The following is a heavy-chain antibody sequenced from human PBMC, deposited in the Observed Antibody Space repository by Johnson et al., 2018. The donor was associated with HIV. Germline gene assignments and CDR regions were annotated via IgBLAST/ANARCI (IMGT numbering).Heavy chain of an antibody. V-gene: IGHV3-7*05. CDR1: GFTFSRYW. Sequence: VQLVESGGGLVQPGGSLRLSCAASGFTFSRYWMSWVRQAPGEGLEWVANINQDGSEKNYVDSVKGRFAISRDNAKNSLYLQINSLRAEDTAVYYCARLRGAFDIWGQGTMVTVSA. CDR3: ARLRGAFDI. D-gene: IGHD3-10*01. J-gene: IGHJ3*02. CDR2: INQDGSEK.